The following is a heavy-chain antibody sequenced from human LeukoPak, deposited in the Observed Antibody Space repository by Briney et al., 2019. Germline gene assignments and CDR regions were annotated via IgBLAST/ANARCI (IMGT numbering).Heavy chain of an antibody. Sequence: SETLSLTCAVYGGSFSGHYWSWIRQPPGKGLEWIGEISHSGSTNYNPSLESRVTISVDTSKNHFSLNLSSVTAADTAVYYFASGQYYDLWSGYYVDWGQGTLVTVSA. CDR1: GGSFSGHY. J-gene: IGHJ4*02. D-gene: IGHD3-3*01. CDR3: ASGQYYDLWSGYYVD. V-gene: IGHV4-34*01. CDR2: ISHSGST.